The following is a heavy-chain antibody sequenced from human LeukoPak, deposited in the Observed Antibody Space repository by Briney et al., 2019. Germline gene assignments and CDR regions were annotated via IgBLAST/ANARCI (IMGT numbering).Heavy chain of an antibody. V-gene: IGHV3-23*01. CDR3: AKGLAGGFDY. CDR2: ISGSGGST. J-gene: IGHJ4*02. CDR1: GFTFSSYA. D-gene: IGHD3-16*01. Sequence: GGSLRLSCAASGFTFSSYAMTWVRQAPGKGLEWVSGISGSGGSTYYADSVKGRFTISRDNSKNTLYLQMNSLRAEDTAVYYCAKGLAGGFDYWGQGSLVTVSS.